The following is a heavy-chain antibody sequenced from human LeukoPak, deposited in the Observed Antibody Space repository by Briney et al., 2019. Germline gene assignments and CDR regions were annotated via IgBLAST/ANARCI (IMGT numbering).Heavy chain of an antibody. CDR3: ARGPSGGYFDWFLYYSMDV. V-gene: IGHV1-8*01. Sequence: ASVNVSCTASEYTFASYDINWVRQATGQGLEWMGWMNPNGGNTGYGQKVQGRVTMTRNTSISTAYMELSSLRSEDTAVYYCARGPSGGYFDWFLYYSMDVWGQGTTVTVSS. CDR2: MNPNGGNT. CDR1: EYTFASYD. D-gene: IGHD3-9*01. J-gene: IGHJ6*02.